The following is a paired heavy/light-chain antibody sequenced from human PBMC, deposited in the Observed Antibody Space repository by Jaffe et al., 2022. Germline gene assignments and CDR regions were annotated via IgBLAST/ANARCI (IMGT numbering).Light chain of an antibody. CDR2: GAS. Sequence: EIVVTQSPATLSVSPGERATLSCRASQSVSSNLAWYQQKPGQAPRLLIYGASTRATGIPARFSGSGSGTEFTLTISSLQSEDFAVYYCQQYNNWPPYTFGQGTKLEIK. CDR1: QSVSSN. V-gene: IGKV3-15*01. CDR3: QQYNNWPPYT. J-gene: IGKJ2*01.
Heavy chain of an antibody. D-gene: IGHD2-15*01. CDR1: GFSFSNDA. CDR2: ISGSGGGT. J-gene: IGHJ4*02. V-gene: IGHV3-23*01. CDR3: AKRCGSCYGEGFDY. Sequence: EVQMLESGGGLAQPGGSLRLSCAASGFSFSNDAMSWVRQAPGKGLEWVSAISGSGGGTYYADSVKGRFTISRDNSKNTLYLQMNSLRAEDTAVYYCAKRCGSCYGEGFDYWGQGTLVTVSS.